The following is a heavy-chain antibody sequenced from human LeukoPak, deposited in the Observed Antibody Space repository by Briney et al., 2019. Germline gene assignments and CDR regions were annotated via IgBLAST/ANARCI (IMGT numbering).Heavy chain of an antibody. V-gene: IGHV7-4-1*02. D-gene: IGHD2-2*01. CDR1: GYTFTSYA. CDR2: INTNTGNP. Sequence: GASVKVSCKASGYTFTSYAMNWVRQAPGQGLEWMGWINTNTGNPTYAQGFTGRFVFSLDTSVSTAYLQISSLKAEDTAVYYCARDGPHYCGSASCSPNPFDYWGQGTLVTVSS. J-gene: IGHJ4*02. CDR3: ARDGPHYCGSASCSPNPFDY.